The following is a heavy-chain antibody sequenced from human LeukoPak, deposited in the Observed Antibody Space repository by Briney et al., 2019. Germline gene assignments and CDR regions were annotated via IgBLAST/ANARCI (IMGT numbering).Heavy chain of an antibody. CDR2: INPNSGGT. CDR3: ARAGVWDYDDSSGYHNGAFDI. Sequence: ASVRVSCKASGYTFTDYYLHWVRQAPGQGLEWMGWINPNSGGTNYAQKFQGRVSMTRDTSISTAYMELSRLTSDDTAVYYCARAGVWDYDDSSGYHNGAFDIWGQGTMVTVSS. CDR1: GYTFTDYY. D-gene: IGHD3-22*01. V-gene: IGHV1-2*02. J-gene: IGHJ3*02.